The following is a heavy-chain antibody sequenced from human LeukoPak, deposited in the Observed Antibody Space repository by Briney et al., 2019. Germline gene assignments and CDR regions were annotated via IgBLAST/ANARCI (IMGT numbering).Heavy chain of an antibody. V-gene: IGHV4-59*11. CDR3: AREAYDSSGYYYYYGMDV. CDR2: IYYTGST. J-gene: IGHJ6*02. D-gene: IGHD3-22*01. CDR1: GGSISSHY. Sequence: SETLSLTCSVSGGSISSHYWSWMRQPPGKGLEWIGYIYYTGSTDYNPSLKSRVTISVDTSKNQLSLKLSSVTAADAAVYYCAREAYDSSGYYYYYGMDVWGQGTTVTVSS.